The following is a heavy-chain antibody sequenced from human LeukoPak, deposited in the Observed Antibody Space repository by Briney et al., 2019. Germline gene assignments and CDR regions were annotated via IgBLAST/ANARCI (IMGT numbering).Heavy chain of an antibody. J-gene: IGHJ4*02. CDR1: GFTFSSYW. Sequence: GGSLRLSCAASGFTFSSYWMHWVRQAPGKGLVWVSRINSDGRSTSYADSVKGRFTISRDNAKNTLYLQMNSLRAEDTAVYYCARDWGILTDYYVPRGGPPDYWGQGTLVTVSS. D-gene: IGHD3-9*01. CDR3: ARDWGILTDYYVPRGGPPDY. V-gene: IGHV3-74*01. CDR2: INSDGRST.